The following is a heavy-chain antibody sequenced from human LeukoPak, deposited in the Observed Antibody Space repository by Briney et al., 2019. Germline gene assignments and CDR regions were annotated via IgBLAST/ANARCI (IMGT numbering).Heavy chain of an antibody. J-gene: IGHJ6*03. CDR1: GFTFSSYS. D-gene: IGHD1-7*01. CDR2: ISSSSSNI. Sequence: SGGSLRLSCAASGFTFSSYSMNWVRQAPGKGLEWVSSISSSSSNIYYADSVKGRFTISRDNSKNTLYLQMNSLRAEDTAVYYCARDHWNYVIVPYYYYYYMDVWGKGTTVTVSS. CDR3: ARDHWNYVIVPYYYYYYMDV. V-gene: IGHV3-21*01.